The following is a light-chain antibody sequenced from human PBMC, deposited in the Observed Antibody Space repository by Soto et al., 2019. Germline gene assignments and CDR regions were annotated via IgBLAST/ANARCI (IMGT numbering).Light chain of an antibody. V-gene: IGKV3-20*01. CDR1: QSVSGNY. J-gene: IGKJ2*02. Sequence: EIVLTQSPDTLSLSPGERATLSCRAIQSVSGNYLAWYQQKPGQGPRLLIYHASSRASGIPDRFSGSGSGTDFTLSISRLEPEDFAVYYCQQYGSSPCTFGQGTKLEI. CDR2: HAS. CDR3: QQYGSSPCT.